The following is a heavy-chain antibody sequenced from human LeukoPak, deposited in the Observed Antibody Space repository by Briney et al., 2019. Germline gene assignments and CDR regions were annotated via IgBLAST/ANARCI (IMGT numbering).Heavy chain of an antibody. D-gene: IGHD1-14*01. Sequence: SQTLSLTCTVSGASITGGSYYWTWIRQPAGKGLEWIGRIYTSGITTYNPSLKSRVTISVDTSKNQFSLKLSSVTAADMAVYYCARTLSTLTPADWGQGTLVTVSS. J-gene: IGHJ4*02. CDR1: GASITGGSYY. CDR3: ARTLSTLTPAD. V-gene: IGHV4-61*02. CDR2: IYTSGIT.